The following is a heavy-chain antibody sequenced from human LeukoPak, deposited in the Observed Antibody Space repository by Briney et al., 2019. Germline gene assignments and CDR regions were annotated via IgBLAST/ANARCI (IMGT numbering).Heavy chain of an antibody. CDR2: IYYSGST. Sequence: SETLSLTCTVSGGSISSYYWSWIRQPPRKGLEWIGYIYYSGSTNYNPSLKSRVTISVDTSKNQFSMKVSSVTAADTAVYYCAGASYESSGVHWGQGTLVTVSS. CDR1: GGSISSYY. D-gene: IGHD3-22*01. J-gene: IGHJ4*02. V-gene: IGHV4-59*01. CDR3: AGASYESSGVH.